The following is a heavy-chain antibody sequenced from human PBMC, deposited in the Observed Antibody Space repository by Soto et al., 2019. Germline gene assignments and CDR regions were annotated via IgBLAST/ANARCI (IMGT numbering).Heavy chain of an antibody. CDR3: ARSTITIFGVVIDYGMDV. CDR1: GGTFSRYA. V-gene: IGHV1-69*13. CDR2: IIPMCGTA. J-gene: IGHJ6*02. D-gene: IGHD3-3*01. Sequence: ASVKVSCKASGGTFSRYAINWVRQAPGQGLEWMGGIIPMCGTANYAQKFQGRVTITADESTNTGYMELRSLRSEDTAVYYCARSTITIFGVVIDYGMDVWGQGTTVTVSS.